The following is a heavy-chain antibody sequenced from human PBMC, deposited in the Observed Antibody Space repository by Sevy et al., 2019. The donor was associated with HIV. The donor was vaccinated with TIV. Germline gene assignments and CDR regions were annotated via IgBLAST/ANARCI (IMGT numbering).Heavy chain of an antibody. Sequence: GGSLRLSCAASGFTFDDYAMHWVRQAPGKGLEWVSGITWNSRRIGYADSVKGRFTISRDNAKNSLYLQMNSLRADDTALYYCVKDIGYISWYYFDYWGQGTLVTVSS. J-gene: IGHJ4*02. V-gene: IGHV3-9*01. CDR1: GFTFDDYA. D-gene: IGHD6-13*01. CDR3: VKDIGYISWYYFDY. CDR2: ITWNSRRI.